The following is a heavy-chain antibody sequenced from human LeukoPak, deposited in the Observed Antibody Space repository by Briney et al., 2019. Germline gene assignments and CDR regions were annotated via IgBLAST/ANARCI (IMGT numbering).Heavy chain of an antibody. CDR3: ARDYCTRCYYYYYGMDV. V-gene: IGHV3-30-3*01. Sequence: GGSLRLSCAASGFTFSGYAVHWVRQAPGKGLEWVAVISYDGSNKYYADSVKGRFTISRDNSKNTLYLQMNRLRAEDTAVYYCARDYCTRCYYYYYGMDVWGQGTTVTVSS. CDR1: GFTFSGYA. J-gene: IGHJ6*02. D-gene: IGHD2-2*01. CDR2: ISYDGSNK.